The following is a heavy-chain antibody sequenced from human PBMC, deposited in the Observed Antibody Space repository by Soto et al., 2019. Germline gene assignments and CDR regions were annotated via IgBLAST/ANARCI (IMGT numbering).Heavy chain of an antibody. Sequence: SETLSLTCTFSGGSISSGDYYWSWVRQPPGKGLEWIGEIYHSGSTNYNPSLKSRVTISVDKSKNQFSLKLSSVTAADTAVYYCARIGGYCNNTSSYGYYGMDVWGQGTTVTVSS. J-gene: IGHJ6*02. CDR3: ARIGGYCNNTSSYGYYGMDV. V-gene: IGHV4-4*02. D-gene: IGHD2-2*01. CDR2: IYHSGST. CDR1: GGSISSGDY.